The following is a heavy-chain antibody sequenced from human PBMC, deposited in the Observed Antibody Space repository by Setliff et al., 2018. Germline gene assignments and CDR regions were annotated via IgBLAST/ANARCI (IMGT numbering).Heavy chain of an antibody. Sequence: VSCKASGGTFSSYAISWVRQAPGQGLEWMGGIIPILGIANYAQKFQGRVTITADKSTSTAYMELSSLRSEDTAVYYCARGVVVPAAIGRGFDPWGQGTLVTVSS. D-gene: IGHD2-2*02. CDR1: GGTFSSYA. J-gene: IGHJ5*02. CDR2: IIPILGIA. CDR3: ARGVVVPAAIGRGFDP. V-gene: IGHV1-69*10.